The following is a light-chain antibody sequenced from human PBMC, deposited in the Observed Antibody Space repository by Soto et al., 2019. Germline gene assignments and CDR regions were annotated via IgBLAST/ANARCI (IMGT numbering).Light chain of an antibody. CDR2: SDN. Sequence: QSVLTQPPSASGTPGQRVTISCSGSRPNIGSHTVNWYQQLPGTAPKLLIYSDNQRPSGVPDRFSGSKSGTSASLAISGLQSEDEADYYCAAWDDILNGYVFGTGTKVTVL. CDR3: AAWDDILNGYV. V-gene: IGLV1-44*01. J-gene: IGLJ1*01. CDR1: RPNIGSHT.